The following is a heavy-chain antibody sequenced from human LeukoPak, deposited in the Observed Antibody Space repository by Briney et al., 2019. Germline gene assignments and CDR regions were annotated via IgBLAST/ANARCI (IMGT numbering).Heavy chain of an antibody. Sequence: SETLSLTCTVSGGSISSGSYYWSWIRQPAGKGLEWIGRIYTSGSTNYNPSLKSRVTISVDTSKNQFSLKLSSVTAADTAVYYCARDKTGYSSSWYYWFDPWGQGTLVTVSS. CDR2: IYTSGST. J-gene: IGHJ5*02. CDR3: ARDKTGYSSSWYYWFDP. D-gene: IGHD6-13*01. V-gene: IGHV4-61*02. CDR1: GGSISSGSYY.